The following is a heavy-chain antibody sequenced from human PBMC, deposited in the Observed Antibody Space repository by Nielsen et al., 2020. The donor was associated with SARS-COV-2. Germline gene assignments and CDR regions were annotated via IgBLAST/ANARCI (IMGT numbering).Heavy chain of an antibody. J-gene: IGHJ6*03. Sequence: SETLSLTCAVYVGPFSDYSWSWIRQPPGKGLEWVGEINYSGSANYNPSLKSRVTLSMDKSKNQFSLRLTSVSAADTAVYFCARGDLVVVPSPLLGLGPIFYYFYVDVWGKGTTVIVSS. CDR3: ARGDLVVVPSPLLGLGPIFYYFYVDV. CDR2: INYSGSA. CDR1: VGPFSDYS. V-gene: IGHV4-34*01. D-gene: IGHD2-2*02.